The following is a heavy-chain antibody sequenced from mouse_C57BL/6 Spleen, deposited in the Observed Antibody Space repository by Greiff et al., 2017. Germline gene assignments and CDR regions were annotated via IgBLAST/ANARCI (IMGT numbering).Heavy chain of an antibody. V-gene: IGHV1-39*01. CDR2: INPNYGTT. CDR3: ARGKYLTHAWYFDV. CDR1: GYTFTDYN. D-gene: IGHD2-10*02. J-gene: IGHJ1*03. Sequence: VQLQQSGPELVKPGASVKISCKASGYTFTDYNMNWVKQSNGKSLEWIGVINPNYGTTSYNQKFKGKATLTVDQSSSTAYMQLNSLTSEASAVYYCARGKYLTHAWYFDVWGTGTTVTVAS.